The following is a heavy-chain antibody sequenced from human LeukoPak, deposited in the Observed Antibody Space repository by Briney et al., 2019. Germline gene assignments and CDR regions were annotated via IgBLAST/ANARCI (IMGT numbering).Heavy chain of an antibody. D-gene: IGHD3-9*01. J-gene: IGHJ4*02. CDR3: ARDQMYYDILTGYYSGYFDY. V-gene: IGHV1-46*01. CDR1: GYTFSSSY. CDR2: INLIGGTT. Sequence: ASVKVSCKASGYTFSSSYMHWVRQAPGQGLEWMGIINLIGGTTSYAQKFQGRVTMTRDMPTSTAYMELSSLRSEDTAVYYCARDQMYYDILTGYYSGYFDYWGQGTLVTVSS.